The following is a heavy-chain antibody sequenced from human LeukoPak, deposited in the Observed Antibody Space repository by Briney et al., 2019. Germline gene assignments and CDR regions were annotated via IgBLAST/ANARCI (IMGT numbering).Heavy chain of an antibody. D-gene: IGHD6-19*01. CDR1: GFTFSSYE. CDR3: ARGGVAGLYYFDY. CDR2: ISSSGSTI. Sequence: PGGSLRLSCAASGFTFSSYEMNWVRQAPGKGLEWVSYISSSGSTIYYADSVKGRFTISRDNAKNSVYLQMNSLRAEDTALYYCARGGVAGLYYFDYWGQGTLVTVSS. V-gene: IGHV3-48*03. J-gene: IGHJ4*02.